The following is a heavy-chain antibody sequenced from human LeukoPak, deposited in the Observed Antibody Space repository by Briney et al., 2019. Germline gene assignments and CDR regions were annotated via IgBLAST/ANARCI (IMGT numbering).Heavy chain of an antibody. Sequence: ASVKVSCKASGGTFSSYALNWVRQAPGQGLEWMGGIIPIFRTSNYPQKFQGRVTITADESTSTAYMELSSLTSEDTAVYYCAGGAAAGKVKGPHDYWGQGTLATVSS. D-gene: IGHD6-13*01. CDR3: AGGAAAGKVKGPHDY. V-gene: IGHV1-69*13. CDR2: IIPIFRTS. CDR1: GGTFSSYA. J-gene: IGHJ4*02.